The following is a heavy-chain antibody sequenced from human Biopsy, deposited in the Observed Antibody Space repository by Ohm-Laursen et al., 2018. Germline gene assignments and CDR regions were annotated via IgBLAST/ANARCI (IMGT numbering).Heavy chain of an antibody. Sequence: SDTLSLTWTVSGASIEDYYWTWIRQAPGKTLEWIASINYRGNTNHNPSLKSRVSMSVDTSKNQLSLTLRSVTAADTAVYYCARDLPSSYYYAMDVWGQGTTVTVSS. V-gene: IGHV4-59*12. CDR2: INYRGNT. J-gene: IGHJ6*02. CDR3: ARDLPSSYYYAMDV. CDR1: GASIEDYY.